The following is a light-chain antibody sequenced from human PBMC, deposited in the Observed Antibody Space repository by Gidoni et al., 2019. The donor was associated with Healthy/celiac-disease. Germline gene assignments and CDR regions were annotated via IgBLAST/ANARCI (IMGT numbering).Light chain of an antibody. Sequence: DIVMTQSPDSLAVSLGERAAINCKSSQSVLYSSTNQNYLPWYQQKPGQPPKLLIYWASTRESGVPDRFSGSGSGTDFTLTISSLQAEDVAVYYCQQYYSTPPTFGGGTKVEIK. J-gene: IGKJ4*01. V-gene: IGKV4-1*01. CDR2: WAS. CDR1: QSVLYSSTNQNY. CDR3: QQYYSTPPT.